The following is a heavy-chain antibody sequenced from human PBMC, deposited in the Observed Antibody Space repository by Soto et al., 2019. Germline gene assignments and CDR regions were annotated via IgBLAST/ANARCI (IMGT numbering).Heavy chain of an antibody. V-gene: IGHV3-30*18. CDR3: AKDLQSYGDYDYYCYGMDV. D-gene: IGHD4-17*01. J-gene: IGHJ6*02. CDR1: GFTFSTYG. Sequence: QVQLVESGGGEVQPGRSLTISCAASGFTFSTYGMHWVRQTPGKGLEWVAVISYDGTNKFYSDSVKGRFTMSRHNFNNTLTQQMNSLRADDTAVYSCAKDLQSYGDYDYYCYGMDVWGLGTRVTASS. CDR2: ISYDGTNK.